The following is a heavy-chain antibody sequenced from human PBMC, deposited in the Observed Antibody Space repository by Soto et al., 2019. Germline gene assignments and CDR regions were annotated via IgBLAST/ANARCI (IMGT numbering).Heavy chain of an antibody. CDR3: ASNVLRWFGELAPRFLYDYYYCMDV. D-gene: IGHD3-10*01. V-gene: IGHV1-69*13. J-gene: IGHJ6*02. CDR2: IIPIFGTA. CDR1: GGTFSSDA. Sequence: SVKVSCKASGGTFSSDAISWVRQAPGQGLEWMGGIIPIFGTANYAQKFQGRVTIAADESTSTAYMELSSLRSEDTAVYYCASNVLRWFGELAPRFLYDYYYCMDVSRQGTSVTV.